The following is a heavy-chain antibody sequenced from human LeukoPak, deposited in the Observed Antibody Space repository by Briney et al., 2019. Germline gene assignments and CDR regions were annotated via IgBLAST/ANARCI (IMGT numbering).Heavy chain of an antibody. D-gene: IGHD3-10*01. J-gene: IGHJ3*02. CDR3: ARGGYYYYAFDI. CDR1: GFTFRTYW. CDR2: IYSGGST. Sequence: PGGSLRLSCVASGFTFRTYWMHWVRQAPGKGLEWVSVIYSGGSTYYADSVKGRFTISRDNSKNTLYLQMNSLRAEDTAVYYCARGGYYYYAFDIWGQGTMVTVSS. V-gene: IGHV3-53*01.